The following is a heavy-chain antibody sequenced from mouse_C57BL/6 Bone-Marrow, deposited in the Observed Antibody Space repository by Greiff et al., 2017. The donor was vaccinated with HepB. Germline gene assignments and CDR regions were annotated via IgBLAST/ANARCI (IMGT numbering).Heavy chain of an antibody. CDR2: IDPSDSET. CDR3: ARGGGWLLRFAY. Sequence: QVQLQQPGAELVRPGSSVKLSCKASGYTFTSYWMHWVKQSPIQGLEWIGNIDPSDSETHYNQKFKDKATLTVNKSSSTAYMQLSSLTSEDSAVYYCARGGGWLLRFAYWGQGTLVTVSA. CDR1: GYTFTSYW. D-gene: IGHD2-3*01. V-gene: IGHV1-52*01. J-gene: IGHJ3*01.